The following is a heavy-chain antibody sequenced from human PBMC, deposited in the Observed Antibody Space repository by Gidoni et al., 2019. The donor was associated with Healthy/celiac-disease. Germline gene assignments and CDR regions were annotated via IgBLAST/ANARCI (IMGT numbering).Heavy chain of an antibody. CDR2: IYSGGST. CDR3: ARCPCYSKVYFDY. CDR1: GFTVRSNY. D-gene: IGHD4-4*01. V-gene: IGHV3-53*01. J-gene: IGHJ4*02. Sequence: EVQLVESGGGLIQPGGSLRLSCADSGFTVRSNYMSWVRQAPGKGLEWVSVIYSGGSTYYAASVKGRFTISSDNSKNTLYLQMNSLRAEDTAVYYCARCPCYSKVYFDYWGQGTLVTVSS.